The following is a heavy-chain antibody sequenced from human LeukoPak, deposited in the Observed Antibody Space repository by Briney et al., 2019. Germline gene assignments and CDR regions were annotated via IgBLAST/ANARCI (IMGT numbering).Heavy chain of an antibody. V-gene: IGHV5-51*01. D-gene: IGHD2-15*01. CDR1: GYSFTSYW. CDR3: ARLAEYYYYYMDV. Sequence: GESLKISCKGSGYSFTSYWIGWVRQMPGKGLEWMGIIYPGGSDTRYSPSFQGQVTISADKSISTAYLQWSSLKASDTAMYYCARLAEYYYYYMDVWGKGTTVTVSS. J-gene: IGHJ6*03. CDR2: IYPGGSDT.